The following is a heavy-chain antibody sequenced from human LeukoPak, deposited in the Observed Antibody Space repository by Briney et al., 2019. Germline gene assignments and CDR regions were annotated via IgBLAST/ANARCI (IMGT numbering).Heavy chain of an antibody. CDR1: GGTFSSYA. CDR3: ARALYCSGGSCYPRPSRLDAFDI. CDR2: IIPIFGTA. V-gene: IGHV1-69*05. J-gene: IGHJ3*02. D-gene: IGHD2-15*01. Sequence: ASVKASCKASGGTFSSYAISWVRQAPGQGLEWMGRIIPIFGTANYAQKFQGRVTITTDESTSTAYMELSSLRSEDTAVYYCARALYCSGGSCYPRPSRLDAFDIWGQGTMVTVSS.